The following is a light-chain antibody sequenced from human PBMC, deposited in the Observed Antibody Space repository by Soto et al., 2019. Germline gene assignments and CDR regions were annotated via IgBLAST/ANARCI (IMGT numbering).Light chain of an antibody. CDR1: SSNIGAGFD. CDR3: CSYAGTYSPV. Sequence: QSVLTQPPSVSGAPGQRVTISCTGSSSNIGAGFDVHWYHQIAGTAPKLLIYGNSNRPSGVPDRFSGSKSGTSASLAINGLQAEDEADYYCCSYAGTYSPVFGGGTKLTVL. CDR2: GNS. V-gene: IGLV1-40*01. J-gene: IGLJ3*02.